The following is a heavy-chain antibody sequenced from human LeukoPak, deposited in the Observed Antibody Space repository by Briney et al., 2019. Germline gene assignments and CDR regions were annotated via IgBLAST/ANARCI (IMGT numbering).Heavy chain of an antibody. CDR2: ISSDGSAI. J-gene: IGHJ4*02. CDR3: ARSGLRAGGDY. V-gene: IGHV3-48*03. Sequence: GGSLRLSCAASGFTFSSYSMNWVRQAPGKGLEWVSYISSDGSAITYADSVKGRFTTSRDNAKNSLYLQMNSLRVEDTAVYYCARSGLRAGGDYWGQGTLVTVSS. CDR1: GFTFSSYS. D-gene: IGHD3-16*01.